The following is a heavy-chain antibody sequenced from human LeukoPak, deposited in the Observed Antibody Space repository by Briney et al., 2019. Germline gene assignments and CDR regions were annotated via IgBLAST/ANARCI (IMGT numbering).Heavy chain of an antibody. CDR2: INPNSGGT. Sequence: GASVKVSCKASGYTFTGYYMHWVRQAPGQGLEWMGWINPNSGGTNYAQKFQGRVTMTRDTSISTAYMELSRLRSDDTAVYYCARGPMVRGVGALSYHYYYYYYYMDVWGKGTTVTISS. D-gene: IGHD3-10*01. CDR3: ARGPMVRGVGALSYHYYYYYYYMDV. V-gene: IGHV1-2*02. CDR1: GYTFTGYY. J-gene: IGHJ6*03.